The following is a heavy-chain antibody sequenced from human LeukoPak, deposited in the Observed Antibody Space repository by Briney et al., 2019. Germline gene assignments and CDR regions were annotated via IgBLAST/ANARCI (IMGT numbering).Heavy chain of an antibody. V-gene: IGHV3-23*01. J-gene: IGHJ4*02. D-gene: IGHD6-6*01. CDR2: IADTGSDT. Sequence: PGGSLRLSCAASGFTFSTYGMSWVRQAPGKGLEWVSAIADTGSDTYYADSVKGRFTISRDNSKNTLHLQMNSLTADDTAIYFCAKRVPYSSSSVYFDPWGQGTLVTVSS. CDR3: AKRVPYSSSSVYFDP. CDR1: GFTFSTYG.